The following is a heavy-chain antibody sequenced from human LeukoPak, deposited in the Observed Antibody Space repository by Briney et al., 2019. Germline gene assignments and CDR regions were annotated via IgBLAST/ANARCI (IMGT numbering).Heavy chain of an antibody. D-gene: IGHD5-12*01. CDR1: GGSISNYH. J-gene: IGHJ4*02. V-gene: IGHV4-59*01. CDR2: IYYSGST. Sequence: PSETLSLSCTVSGGSISNYHWNWLRQPPGKGLEWIGYIYYSGSTNYNPSLKSRVTMSLDTSKNQFSLRLTSVTAADTAVYYCARGFDSKSTYFDYWGQGTLVTVSS. CDR3: ARGFDSKSTYFDY.